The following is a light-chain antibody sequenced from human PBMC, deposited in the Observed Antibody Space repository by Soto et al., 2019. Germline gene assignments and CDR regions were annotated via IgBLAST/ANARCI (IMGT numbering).Light chain of an antibody. Sequence: QSALTQPDSVSGSPGQSITISCTGTSSDVGGYNFVSWYQQHPGKAPKLMIYEVINRPSGVSNRFSGSKSGNTASLTISGLQAEDEADYYCSSYTSSSIYVVFGGGTKLTVL. CDR3: SSYTSSSIYVV. J-gene: IGLJ2*01. V-gene: IGLV2-14*01. CDR2: EVI. CDR1: SSDVGGYNF.